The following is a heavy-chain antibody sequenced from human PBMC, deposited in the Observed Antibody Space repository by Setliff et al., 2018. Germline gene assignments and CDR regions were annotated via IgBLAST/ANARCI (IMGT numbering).Heavy chain of an antibody. CDR3: AREGYTYGPAYYFDY. CDR1: GYTFTTYA. V-gene: IGHV7-4-1*02. D-gene: IGHD5-18*01. J-gene: IGHJ4*02. Sequence: ASVKVSCKASGYTFTTYAMGWMRQAPGQRLEWMGWINTNTGNPTYAQGFTGRFVFSLDTSVSTTYLQISSLKAEDTAVYYCAREGYTYGPAYYFDYWGQGTLVTVSS. CDR2: INTNTGNP.